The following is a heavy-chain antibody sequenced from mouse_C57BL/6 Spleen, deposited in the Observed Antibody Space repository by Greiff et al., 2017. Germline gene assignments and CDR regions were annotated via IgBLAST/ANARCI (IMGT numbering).Heavy chain of an antibody. J-gene: IGHJ2*01. CDR2: IDPSDSET. D-gene: IGHD1-1*01. CDR3: ARATVVATIYYFDD. V-gene: IGHV1-52*01. Sequence: QVQLQQPGAELVRPGSSVKLSCKASGYTFTSYWMHWVKQRPIQGLEWIGNIDPSDSETHYNQKFKDKATLTVDKSSSTAYMQLSSLTSEDSAVYDCARATVVATIYYFDDWGQGTTLTVSS. CDR1: GYTFTSYW.